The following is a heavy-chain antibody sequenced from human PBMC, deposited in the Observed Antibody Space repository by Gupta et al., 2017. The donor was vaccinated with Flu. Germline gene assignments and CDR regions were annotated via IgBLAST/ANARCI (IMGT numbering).Heavy chain of an antibody. Sequence: QVQLVESGGGVVQPGRSLRLSCAACGFTFRSYGMHWVRPAPGKGLVWVAVIWNDERKQYYVDSLEGRFTISRDDPKNTLYLQMNSLRAEDTAVYSCARSVRGGSEGKGDAFDVWGQGTMVTVSS. CDR3: ARSVRGGSEGKGDAFDV. J-gene: IGHJ3*01. D-gene: IGHD6-19*01. CDR2: IWNDERKQ. CDR1: GFTFRSYG. V-gene: IGHV3-33*01.